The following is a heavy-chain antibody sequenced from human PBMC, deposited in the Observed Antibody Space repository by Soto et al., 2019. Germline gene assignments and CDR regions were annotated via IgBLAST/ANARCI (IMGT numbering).Heavy chain of an antibody. CDR1: GGSISSSSYY. D-gene: IGHD3-22*01. CDR2: IYYSGST. CDR3: ARLDYYDSSGIPNWFDP. Sequence: SSETLSLTCTVSGGSISSSSYYWGWIRQPPGKGLEWIGSIYYSGSTYYNPSLKSRVTISVDTSKNQFSLKLSSVTAADTAVYYCARLDYYDSSGIPNWFDPWGQGTLVT. J-gene: IGHJ5*02. V-gene: IGHV4-39*01.